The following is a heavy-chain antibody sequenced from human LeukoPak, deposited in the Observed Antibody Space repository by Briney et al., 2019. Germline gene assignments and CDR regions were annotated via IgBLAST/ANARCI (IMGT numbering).Heavy chain of an antibody. D-gene: IGHD2-2*01. J-gene: IGHJ5*02. CDR3: ASQTRLGYCSSTSCYVSWFDP. CDR2: IYYSGST. Sequence: PSETLSLTCTVSGGSISNYYWSWIRQPPGKGLEWIGYIYYSGSTNYNPSLKSRVTISVDTSKNQFSLKLSSVTAADTAVYYCASQTRLGYCSSTSCYVSWFDPWGQGTLVTVSS. V-gene: IGHV4-59*12. CDR1: GGSISNYY.